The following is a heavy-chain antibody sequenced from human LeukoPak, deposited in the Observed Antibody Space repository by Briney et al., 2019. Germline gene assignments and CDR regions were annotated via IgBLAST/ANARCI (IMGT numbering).Heavy chain of an antibody. CDR1: GGTFSSYA. D-gene: IGHD5-12*01. J-gene: IGHJ6*02. V-gene: IGHV1-2*02. Sequence: ASVKVSCKASGGTFSSYAISWVRQAPGQGLEWMGWINPNSGGTNYAQKFQGRVTMTRDTSISTAYMELSRLRSDDTAVYYCARGAGIVATIDYGMDVWGQGTTVTVSS. CDR3: ARGAGIVATIDYGMDV. CDR2: INPNSGGT.